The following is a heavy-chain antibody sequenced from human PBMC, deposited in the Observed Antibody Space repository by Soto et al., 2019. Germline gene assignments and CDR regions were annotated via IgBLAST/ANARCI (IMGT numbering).Heavy chain of an antibody. J-gene: IGHJ6*02. Sequence: VGSLRLSCVASGFCFRNYGMHWFRQAPGKGLEWVAVISYEEINNKNYADSVKSRFTISRDNSENTLYLQMDSLRAEDTAVYYCAKGYCSGPSCYRGYGMDVWGQGTTVTVS. CDR1: GFCFRNYG. CDR2: ISYEEINNK. V-gene: IGHV3-30*18. CDR3: AKGYCSGPSCYRGYGMDV. D-gene: IGHD2-2*01.